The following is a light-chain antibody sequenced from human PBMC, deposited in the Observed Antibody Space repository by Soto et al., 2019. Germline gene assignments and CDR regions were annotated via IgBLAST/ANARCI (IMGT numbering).Light chain of an antibody. CDR2: DVS. Sequence: QSVLIQPASVSGSPEQSITISCTGASSDVGYSSSVSWYQQHPGKAPKLVIFDVSNRPSGVSNRFSGSRSGNTVSLTISGLQAEDEADYYCCSWTSSATYVFGTGTKVTVL. J-gene: IGLJ1*01. CDR1: SSDVGYSSS. CDR3: CSWTSSATYV. V-gene: IGLV2-14*01.